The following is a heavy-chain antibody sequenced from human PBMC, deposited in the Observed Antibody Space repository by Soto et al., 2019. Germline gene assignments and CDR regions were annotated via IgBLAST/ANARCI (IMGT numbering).Heavy chain of an antibody. V-gene: IGHV3-23*01. CDR2: ISGSGVST. Sequence: LLPSCRASGVTFSIYAMRWVRQAPGKGLEWFSAISGSGVSTDYSDSVKGRFTISRENSKNTLYLHMNRLGAEDTAVYYFSKDTRSVCCRSDYHKASYNWGQGTRVTGS. CDR1: GVTFSIYA. D-gene: IGHD3-10*01. CDR3: SKDTRSVCCRSDYHKASYN. J-gene: IGHJ4*01.